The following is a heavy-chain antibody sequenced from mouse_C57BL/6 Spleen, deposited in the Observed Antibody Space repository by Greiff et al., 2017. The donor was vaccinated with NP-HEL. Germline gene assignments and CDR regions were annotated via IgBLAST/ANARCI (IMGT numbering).Heavy chain of an antibody. CDR1: GYTFTDYY. CDR3: ARHYGSSYGYFDV. V-gene: IGHV1-76*01. CDR2: IYPGSGNT. D-gene: IGHD1-1*01. J-gene: IGHJ1*03. Sequence: QVHVKQSGAELVRPGASVKLSCKASGYTFTDYYINWVKQRPGQGLEWIARIYPGSGNTYYNEKFKGKATLTAEKSSSTAYMQLSSLTSEDSAVYFCARHYGSSYGYFDVWGTGTTVTVSS.